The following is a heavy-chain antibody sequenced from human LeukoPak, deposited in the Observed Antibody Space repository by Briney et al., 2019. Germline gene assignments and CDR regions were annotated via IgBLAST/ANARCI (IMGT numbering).Heavy chain of an antibody. J-gene: IGHJ4*02. CDR2: FDPEDGET. CDR3: ATDGYNLDGFDY. Sequence: ASVKVSCKVSGYTLTELSIHWVRQAPGKGLEWMGGFDPEDGETIYAQKFQGRVTMTEDTSTDTAYMELSSLRSEDTAVYYCATDGYNLDGFDYWGQGTLVTVSS. V-gene: IGHV1-24*01. D-gene: IGHD5-24*01. CDR1: GYTLTELS.